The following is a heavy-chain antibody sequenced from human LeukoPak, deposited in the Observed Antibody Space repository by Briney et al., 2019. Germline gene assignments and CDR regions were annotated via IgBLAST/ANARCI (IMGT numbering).Heavy chain of an antibody. CDR2: IYPGDSDT. V-gene: IGHV5-51*01. Sequence: GESLQISCQGSGYSFTSYWIGWVRQMPGKGLEWMGIIYPGDSDTKYSPSFQGQVTISADKSISTAYLQWSSLKASDTAMYYCARSSSSSWYTWFFQLWGQGTLVTVSS. CDR3: ARSSSSSWYTWFFQL. D-gene: IGHD6-13*01. CDR1: GYSFTSYW. J-gene: IGHJ1*01.